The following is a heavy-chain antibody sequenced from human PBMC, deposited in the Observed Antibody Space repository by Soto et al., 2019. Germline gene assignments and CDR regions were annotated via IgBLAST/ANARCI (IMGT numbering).Heavy chain of an antibody. V-gene: IGHV3-23*01. CDR3: AKEPGYSSGWNVYYFDY. J-gene: IGHJ4*02. Sequence: EVQLLESGGGLVQPGGSLRLSCAASGFTFSSYAMSWVRQAPGKGLEWVSAISGSGGSTYYADSVKGRFTISRDNSKTTLYLQMNSLRAEDTAVYYCAKEPGYSSGWNVYYFDYWGQGTLVTVSS. D-gene: IGHD6-19*01. CDR1: GFTFSSYA. CDR2: ISGSGGST.